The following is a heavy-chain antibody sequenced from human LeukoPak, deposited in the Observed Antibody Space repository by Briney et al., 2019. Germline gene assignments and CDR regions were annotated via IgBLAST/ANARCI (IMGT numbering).Heavy chain of an antibody. V-gene: IGHV3-21*01. Sequence: GGSLRLSCAASGFTFSSYSMNWVRQAPGKGLEWVSSISSSSSYIYYADSVKGRFTISRDNAKNSLYLQMNSLRAEDTAVYYCARDWEYSYPPHHFDYWGQGTLVTVSS. J-gene: IGHJ4*02. CDR1: GFTFSSYS. D-gene: IGHD5-18*01. CDR2: ISSSSSYI. CDR3: ARDWEYSYPPHHFDY.